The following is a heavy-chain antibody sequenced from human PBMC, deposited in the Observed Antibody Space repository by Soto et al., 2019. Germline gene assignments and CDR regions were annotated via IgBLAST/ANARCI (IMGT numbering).Heavy chain of an antibody. V-gene: IGHV3-48*03. Sequence: EVQLVESGGGLVQPGGSLRLSCAASGFTFSSYEMNWVRQAPGKGLEWVSCISSSGSTIYYADSVKGRFTISRDNAKNSLYLQMNSLRAEDTAVYYCASCLRGYSYGHDAFDIWGQGTMVTVSS. J-gene: IGHJ3*02. CDR2: ISSSGSTI. CDR3: ASCLRGYSYGHDAFDI. D-gene: IGHD5-18*01. CDR1: GFTFSSYE.